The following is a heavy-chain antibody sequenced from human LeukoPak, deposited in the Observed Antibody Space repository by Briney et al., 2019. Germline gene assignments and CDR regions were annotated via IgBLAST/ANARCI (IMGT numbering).Heavy chain of an antibody. V-gene: IGHV3-74*01. CDR2: MNNGGSST. D-gene: IGHD5-24*01. Sequence: GESVRLSCGASGFNFKRYWMQGVPQVPGKGPVGVSRMNNGGSSTNYADSVRGRFTISRDNAKSMMYLQMNSLTVEATAVYYCARGGDGSNYMFNYWGQGTLVTVSS. CDR1: GFNFKRYW. CDR3: ARGGDGSNYMFNY. J-gene: IGHJ4*02.